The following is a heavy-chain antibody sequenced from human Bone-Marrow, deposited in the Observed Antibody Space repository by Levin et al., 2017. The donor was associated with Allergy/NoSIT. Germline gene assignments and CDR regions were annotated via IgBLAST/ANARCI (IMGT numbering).Heavy chain of an antibody. J-gene: IGHJ6*02. CDR3: ARDRDYYDSSGYAIVYYGMDV. CDR1: GASISSNDYY. D-gene: IGHD3-22*01. Sequence: SETLSLTCTVSGASISSNDYYWSWIRQPPGKGLEWIGYIYSSGNTHYNPSLKSRVTMSLDASKNQISLKLNSVTAADTAVYYCARDRDYYDSSGYAIVYYGMDVWGQGTTVTVSS. V-gene: IGHV4-30-4*01. CDR2: IYSSGNT.